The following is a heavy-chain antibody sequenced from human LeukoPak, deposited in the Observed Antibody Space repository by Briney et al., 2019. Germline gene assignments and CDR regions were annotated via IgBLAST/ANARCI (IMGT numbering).Heavy chain of an antibody. CDR3: AKVRAVVPAAIDY. V-gene: IGHV3-48*01. CDR1: GFTFSSYS. Sequence: GGSLRLSCAASGFTFSSYSMNWVRQAPGEGLEWVSYISSSSSTIYYADSVKGRFTISRDNSKNTLYLQMNSLRAEDTAVYYCAKVRAVVPAAIDYWGQGTLVTVSS. CDR2: ISSSSSTI. D-gene: IGHD2-2*01. J-gene: IGHJ4*02.